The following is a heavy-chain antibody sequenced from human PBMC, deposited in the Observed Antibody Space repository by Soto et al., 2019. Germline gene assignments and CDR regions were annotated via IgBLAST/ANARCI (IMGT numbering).Heavy chain of an antibody. CDR1: SGSISSYY. Sequence: PSETLSLTCTVSSGSISSYYWSWIRQPPGKGLEWIGYIYYSGSTNYNPSLKSRVTISVDTSKNQFSLKLSSVTAADTAVYYCARADSSSWYMAFYYWGQGTLVTVSS. CDR2: IYYSGST. D-gene: IGHD6-13*01. CDR3: ARADSSSWYMAFYY. V-gene: IGHV4-59*01. J-gene: IGHJ4*02.